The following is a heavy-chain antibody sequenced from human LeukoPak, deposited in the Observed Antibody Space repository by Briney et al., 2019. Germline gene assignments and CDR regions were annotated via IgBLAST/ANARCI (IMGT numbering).Heavy chain of an antibody. J-gene: IGHJ4*02. V-gene: IGHV4-39*07. D-gene: IGHD3-10*01. Sequence: SETLSLTCTVSGGSISSSSYYWGWIRQPPGKGLEWIGSIYYSGSTYYNPSLKSRVTISVDTSKNQFSLKLSSVTAADTAVYYCARGPPYYYGSGSYLLDYWGQGTLVTVSS. CDR1: GGSISSSSYY. CDR2: IYYSGST. CDR3: ARGPPYYYGSGSYLLDY.